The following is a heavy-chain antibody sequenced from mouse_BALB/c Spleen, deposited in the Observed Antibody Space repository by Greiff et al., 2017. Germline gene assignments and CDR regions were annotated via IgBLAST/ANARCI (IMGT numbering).Heavy chain of an antibody. CDR1: GFTFSSFG. D-gene: IGHD1-1*01. Sequence: DVMLVESGGGLVQPGGSRKLSCAASGFTFSSFGMHWVRQAPEKGLEWVAYISSGSSTIYYADTVKGRFTISRDNPKNTLFLQMTSLRSEDTAMYYCARPITTVDYAMDYWGQGTSVTVSS. CDR2: ISSGSSTI. V-gene: IGHV5-17*02. CDR3: ARPITTVDYAMDY. J-gene: IGHJ4*01.